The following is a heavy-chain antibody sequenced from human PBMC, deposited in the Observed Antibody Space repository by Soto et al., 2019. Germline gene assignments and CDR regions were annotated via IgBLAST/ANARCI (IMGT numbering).Heavy chain of an antibody. V-gene: IGHV4-31*03. J-gene: IGHJ4*02. CDR3: ARDQNEISSTSCLDD. Sequence: SKPVSLTSTVSGGSISSGGYYWSWIRQHPGKGLEWIGYIYYSGSTYYNPSLKSRVTISVDTSKNQFSLKLSSVTAADTAVYYCARDQNEISSTSCLDDWGQGTRVTVSS. CDR2: IYYSGST. D-gene: IGHD2-2*01. CDR1: GGSISSGGYY.